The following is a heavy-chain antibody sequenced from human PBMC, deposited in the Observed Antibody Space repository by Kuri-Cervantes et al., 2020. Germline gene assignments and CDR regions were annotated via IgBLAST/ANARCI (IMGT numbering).Heavy chain of an antibody. Sequence: GESLKTSCAASGFTFSSYSMNWVRQAPGKGLEWVSCISSSSSYIYYADSVKGRFTISRDNAKNSLYLQMNSLRAEDTAVYYCAVDRDYDSRGYYFGALDLWGQGTLVTVSS. CDR3: AVDRDYDSRGYYFGALDL. V-gene: IGHV3-21*04. J-gene: IGHJ4*02. CDR2: ISSSSSYI. D-gene: IGHD3-22*01. CDR1: GFTFSSYS.